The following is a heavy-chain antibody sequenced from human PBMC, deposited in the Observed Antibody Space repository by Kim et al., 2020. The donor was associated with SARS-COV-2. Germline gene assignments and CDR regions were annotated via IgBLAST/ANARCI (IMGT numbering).Heavy chain of an antibody. J-gene: IGHJ6*01. CDR1: GFTFSSYA. CDR2: TSYDGDNK. D-gene: IGHD5-18*01. Sequence: GGSLRLSCAASGFTFSSYAMHWVRQAPGKGLEWVAVTSYDGDNKFYADSVKGRFTISRDNSKNTLYLQMNSLRPEDTAVYYCVREGRETALATRLYYYYG. CDR3: VREGRETALATRLYYYYG. V-gene: IGHV3-30-3*01.